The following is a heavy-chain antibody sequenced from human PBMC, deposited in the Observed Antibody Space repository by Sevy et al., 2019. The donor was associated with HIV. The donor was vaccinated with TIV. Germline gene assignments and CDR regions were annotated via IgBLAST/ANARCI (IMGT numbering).Heavy chain of an antibody. V-gene: IGHV3-7*01. J-gene: IGHJ4*02. CDR3: MTTVTTVDY. D-gene: IGHD4-17*01. CDR2: IKQDGSEK. CDR1: GFTLSSYW. Sequence: GGSLRLSCAASGFTLSSYWMNWVRQAPGKGLEWVANIKQDGSEKYYADSVKGRFTISRDNAKNSLYLQMNSLRAEDTAVYYCMTTVTTVDYWGQGTLVTVSS.